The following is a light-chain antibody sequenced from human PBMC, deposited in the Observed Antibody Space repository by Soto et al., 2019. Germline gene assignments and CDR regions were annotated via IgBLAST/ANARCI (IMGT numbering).Light chain of an antibody. Sequence: EIVLTQSPGTLSFSPGGRATLSCRASQSVSSNYLAWCQHKPGQSPRLMLFGASNRATGIPDRFSGSGSGADCTLTISRVEPEDVAVDYCHQYGRSPWTLGQGTKVDIK. CDR2: GAS. V-gene: IGKV3-20*01. CDR1: QSVSSNY. J-gene: IGKJ1*01. CDR3: HQYGRSPWT.